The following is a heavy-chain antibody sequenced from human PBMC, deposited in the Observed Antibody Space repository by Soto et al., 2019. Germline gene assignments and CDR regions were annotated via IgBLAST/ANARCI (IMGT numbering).Heavy chain of an antibody. CDR3: ATVLCSGGSCQFDY. D-gene: IGHD2-15*01. Sequence: GASVKVSCKVSGYTLTELSMHWVRQAPGKGLEWMGGFDPEDGETIYAQKFQGRVTMTEDTSTDTAYMELSSLRSEDTAVYYCATVLCSGGSCQFDYWGQGTLVIVSS. J-gene: IGHJ4*02. CDR2: FDPEDGET. CDR1: GYTLTELS. V-gene: IGHV1-24*01.